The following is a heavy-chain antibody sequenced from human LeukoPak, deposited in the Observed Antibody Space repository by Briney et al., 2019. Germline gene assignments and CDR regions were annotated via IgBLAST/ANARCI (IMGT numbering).Heavy chain of an antibody. CDR1: GGSISSSSYY. CDR3: ARVYFDYDGSGYPGHFDY. V-gene: IGHV4-39*07. D-gene: IGHD3-22*01. Sequence: SETLSLTCTVSGGSISSSSYYWGWIRQPPGKGLEWIGSIYYSGSTYYNPSLKSRVTISVDTSKNQFSLKLSSVTAADTAVYYCARVYFDYDGSGYPGHFDYWGQGTLVTVSS. J-gene: IGHJ4*02. CDR2: IYYSGST.